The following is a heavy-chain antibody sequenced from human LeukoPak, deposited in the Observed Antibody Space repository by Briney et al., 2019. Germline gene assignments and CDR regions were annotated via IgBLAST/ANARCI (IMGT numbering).Heavy chain of an antibody. CDR2: ISSSSSTI. V-gene: IGHV3-48*04. D-gene: IGHD3-10*01. CDR3: AKDRNYYGSGSYVVPFDY. CDR1: GFTFSSYS. Sequence: GGSLRLSCAASGFTFSSYSMNWVRQAPGKGLEWVSYISSSSSTIYYADSVKGRFTISRDNAKNSLYLQMNSLRAEDTAVYYCAKDRNYYGSGSYVVPFDYWGQGTLVTVSS. J-gene: IGHJ4*02.